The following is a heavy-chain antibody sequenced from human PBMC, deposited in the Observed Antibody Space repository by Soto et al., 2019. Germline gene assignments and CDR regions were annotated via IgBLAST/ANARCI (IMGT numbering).Heavy chain of an antibody. V-gene: IGHV1-24*01. CDR1: GYTLTELS. CDR2: FDPEDGET. CDR3: ATDYDYSNYESGLFDY. J-gene: IGHJ4*02. D-gene: IGHD4-4*01. Sequence: APVKVSCKVSGYTLTELSMHLVRQAPGKGLEWMGGFDPEDGETIYAQKFQGRVTMTEDTSTDTAYMELSSLRSEDTAVYYCATDYDYSNYESGLFDYWGQGPRSPSPQ.